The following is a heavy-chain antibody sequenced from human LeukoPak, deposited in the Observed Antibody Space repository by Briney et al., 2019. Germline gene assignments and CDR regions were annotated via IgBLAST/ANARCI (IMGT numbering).Heavy chain of an antibody. Sequence: ASVKVSCKASGYTFTSYGISWVRQAPGQGLEWMGWISAYNGNTNYAQKLQGRVTMTTDTSTSTAYMELRSLRSDDTAVYYCARDQEDLIYYYYTDVWGKRTTVTVSS. D-gene: IGHD2-15*01. J-gene: IGHJ6*03. CDR1: GYTFTSYG. V-gene: IGHV1-18*01. CDR2: ISAYNGNT. CDR3: ARDQEDLIYYYYTDV.